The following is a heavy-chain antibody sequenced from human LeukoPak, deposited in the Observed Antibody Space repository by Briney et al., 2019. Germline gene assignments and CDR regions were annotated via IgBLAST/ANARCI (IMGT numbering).Heavy chain of an antibody. J-gene: IGHJ6*02. V-gene: IGHV4-31*03. D-gene: IGHD2-21*02. Sequence: SETLSLTCTVSGGSVNSGDYFWSWIRQHPGKGLEWIGYIYYSGSTYYNPSLKSRVTISVDTSKNQFSLKLSSVTAADTAVYYCARDRRVTGMDVWGQGTTVTVSS. CDR2: IYYSGST. CDR1: GGSVNSGDYF. CDR3: ARDRRVTGMDV.